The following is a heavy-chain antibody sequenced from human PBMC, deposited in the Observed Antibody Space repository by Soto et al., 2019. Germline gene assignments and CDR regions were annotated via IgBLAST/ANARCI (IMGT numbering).Heavy chain of an antibody. Sequence: GGSLRLSCAASGFTFSSYAMSWVRQAPGKGLEWVSAISGSGGSTYYADSVKGRFTISRDNSKNTLYLQMNSLRAEDTAVYYCAKAYGSGWSRGYFQHWGQGTLVTVSS. J-gene: IGHJ1*01. CDR2: ISGSGGST. CDR1: GFTFSSYA. V-gene: IGHV3-23*01. D-gene: IGHD6-19*01. CDR3: AKAYGSGWSRGYFQH.